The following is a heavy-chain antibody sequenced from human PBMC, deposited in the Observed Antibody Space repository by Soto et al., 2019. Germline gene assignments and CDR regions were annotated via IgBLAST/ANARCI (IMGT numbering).Heavy chain of an antibody. D-gene: IGHD3-9*01. CDR3: ARLEGLATISYYFDF. CDR2: IYYRGNA. J-gene: IGHJ4*02. Sequence: QLQLQESGPGLVKPSETLSLTCSVSDDSINSDKYYWGWIRQPPGKGLKWIGSIYYRGNAYYNPSLQTRVTISLDKSRSQFSLKLNSVTAADSAVYFCARLEGLATISYYFDFWGPGALVTVSS. V-gene: IGHV4-39*01. CDR1: DDSINSDKYY.